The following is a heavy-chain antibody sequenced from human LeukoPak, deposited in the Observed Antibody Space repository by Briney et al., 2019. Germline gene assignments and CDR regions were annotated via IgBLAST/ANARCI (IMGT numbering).Heavy chain of an antibody. D-gene: IGHD4-17*01. CDR3: ARGPWADYGDLYYFDY. J-gene: IGHJ4*02. Sequence: SETLSLTCTVSGGSISSYHWSWIRQPPGKGLEWIGYIYYSGSTNYNPSLKSRATISVDTSKNQFSLKLSSVTAADTAVYYCARGPWADYGDLYYFDYWGQGTLVTVSS. CDR2: IYYSGST. V-gene: IGHV4-59*01. CDR1: GGSISSYH.